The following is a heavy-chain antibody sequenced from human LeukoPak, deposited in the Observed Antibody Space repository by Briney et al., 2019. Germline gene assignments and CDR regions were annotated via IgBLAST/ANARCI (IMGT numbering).Heavy chain of an antibody. CDR2: INAGNGNT. V-gene: IGHV1-3*01. Sequence: ASVKVSCKASGYTFSIYALHWVRQAPGQGLELMGWINAGNGNTKYSQKFQGGVTITRDTSASTAYMELSSLKSEDSAVYYCARSGGGFDYWGQGTLVTVSA. CDR1: GYTFSIYA. CDR3: ARSGGGFDY. J-gene: IGHJ4*02. D-gene: IGHD3-16*01.